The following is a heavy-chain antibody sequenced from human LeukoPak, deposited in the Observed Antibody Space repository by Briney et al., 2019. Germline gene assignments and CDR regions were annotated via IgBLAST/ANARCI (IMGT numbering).Heavy chain of an antibody. CDR2: IYYSGST. CDR3: ARGGDYGDPPNY. CDR1: GGSISSGDYY. V-gene: IGHV4-30-4*01. J-gene: IGHJ4*02. Sequence: PSETLSLTCTVSGGSISSGDYYWSWIRQPPGTGLEWIGYIYYSGSTYYNPSLKSRVTISVDTSKNQFSLKLSSVTAADTAVYYCARGGDYGDPPNYWGQGTLVTVSS. D-gene: IGHD4-17*01.